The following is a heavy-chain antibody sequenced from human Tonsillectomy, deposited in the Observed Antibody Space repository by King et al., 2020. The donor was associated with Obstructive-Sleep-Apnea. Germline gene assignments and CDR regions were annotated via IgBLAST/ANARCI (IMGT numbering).Heavy chain of an antibody. CDR3: AKMAMIVGAY. V-gene: IGHV3-23*04. J-gene: IGHJ4*02. CDR1: GLSFSNYA. D-gene: IGHD1-26*01. CDR2: ISRDGK. Sequence: VQLVESGGGLVQPGGSLRLSCLASGLSFSNYAMSWVRQAPGKGLEWGSGISRDGKYYADSVKGRFTISRDNSKSTLYLQMNSLRADDTAIYYCAKMAMIVGAYWGQGTLVAVSS.